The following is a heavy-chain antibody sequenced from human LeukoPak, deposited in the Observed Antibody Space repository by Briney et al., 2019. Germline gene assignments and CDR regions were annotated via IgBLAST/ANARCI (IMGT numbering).Heavy chain of an antibody. J-gene: IGHJ4*02. V-gene: IGHV1-3*03. Sequence: ASVKVSCKSSGYTFISYAMHWVRQAPGQRLEWMGWMNAGNGNTKYSQKFQGRVTITRDTSASTAYMELSSLKSEDMAVYYCAREGSMIRGVGIFGFDYWGQGTLVTVSS. CDR3: AREGSMIRGVGIFGFDY. CDR2: MNAGNGNT. CDR1: GYTFISYA. D-gene: IGHD3-10*01.